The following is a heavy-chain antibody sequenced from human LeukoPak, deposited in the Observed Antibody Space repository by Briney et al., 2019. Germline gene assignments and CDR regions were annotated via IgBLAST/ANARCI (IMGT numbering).Heavy chain of an antibody. J-gene: IGHJ4*02. V-gene: IGHV3-48*03. Sequence: GGSLRLSCAASGFTFSSYEMNWVRQAPGKGLEWVSYISSSGSTIYYADSVKGRFTISRDNAKNSLYLQMNSLRAEDTAVYYCAKLYGSGTEGDYWGQGTLVTVSS. CDR2: ISSSGSTI. CDR3: AKLYGSGTEGDY. CDR1: GFTFSSYE. D-gene: IGHD3-10*01.